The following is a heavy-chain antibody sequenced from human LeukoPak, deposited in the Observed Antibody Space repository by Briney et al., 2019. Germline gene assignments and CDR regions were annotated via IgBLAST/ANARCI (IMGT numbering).Heavy chain of an antibody. CDR3: ARYGGSGTYFFDY. J-gene: IGHJ4*02. Sequence: SETLSLTCAVSGVSISSGGYSWSWIRQPPGKGLEWIGYIYDSGDTYYNPSLKSRVIISLDRSKNQFSLKLSSVTAADTAVYYCARYGGSGTYFFDYWGQGTLVTVSS. D-gene: IGHD3-10*01. V-gene: IGHV4-30-2*01. CDR1: GVSISSGGYS. CDR2: IYDSGDT.